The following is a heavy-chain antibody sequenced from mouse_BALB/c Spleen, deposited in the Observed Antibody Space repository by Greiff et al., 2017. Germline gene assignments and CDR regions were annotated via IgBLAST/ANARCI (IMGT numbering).Heavy chain of an antibody. J-gene: IGHJ2*01. CDR3: TRENYDYDDY. V-gene: IGHV5-6-4*01. CDR1: GFTFSSYT. Sequence: EVKLMESGGGLVKPGGSLKLSCAASGFTFSSYTMSWVRQTPEKRLEWVATISSGGIYTYYPDSVKGRFTISRDNAKNTLYLQMSSLKSEDTAMYYCTRENYDYDDYWGQGTTLTVSS. D-gene: IGHD2-4*01. CDR2: ISSGGIYT.